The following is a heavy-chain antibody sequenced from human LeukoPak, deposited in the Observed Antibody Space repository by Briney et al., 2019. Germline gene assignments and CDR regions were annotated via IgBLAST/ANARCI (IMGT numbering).Heavy chain of an antibody. J-gene: IGHJ4*02. Sequence: PGGSLRLSCAASGFTFSSYAMGWVRQAPGKGLEWVSAISGSSGFPSYADSVKGRFTISRDNSKNTLYLQMNSLRAEDTAVYYCANVGGGSCYSKLCGDYWGQGTLVTVSS. V-gene: IGHV3-23*01. CDR2: ISGSSGFP. CDR3: ANVGGGSCYSKLCGDY. D-gene: IGHD2-15*01. CDR1: GFTFSSYA.